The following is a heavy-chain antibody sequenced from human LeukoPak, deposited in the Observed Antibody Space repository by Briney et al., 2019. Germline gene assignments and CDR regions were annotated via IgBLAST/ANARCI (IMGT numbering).Heavy chain of an antibody. Sequence: ASVKVSCKASGYTFTSYDIHWGRQATGQGLEWMGWINPNSGNTGYAQKFQGRVTITRNTSISTAYMELSRLRSEDTAVYYCARGNLGYCSSSSCYSLDYWGQGTLVTVSS. CDR1: GYTFTSYD. CDR3: ARGNLGYCSSSSCYSLDY. J-gene: IGHJ4*02. D-gene: IGHD2-2*02. V-gene: IGHV1-8*01. CDR2: INPNSGNT.